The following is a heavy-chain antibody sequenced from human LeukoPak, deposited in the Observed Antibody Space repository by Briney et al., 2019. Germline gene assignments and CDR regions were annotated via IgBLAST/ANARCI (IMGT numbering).Heavy chain of an antibody. Sequence: GGSLRLSCAASGFTFSNYAMNRVRQAPGKGLEWVSGISGRGESTYYADSVKGRFSISRDNSKSTLFLQVSSLRDEDTAVYYCTKSFLTAAGVASFWGQGTLVTVSS. J-gene: IGHJ4*02. V-gene: IGHV3-23*01. CDR3: TKSFLTAAGVASF. D-gene: IGHD6-13*01. CDR1: GFTFSNYA. CDR2: ISGRGEST.